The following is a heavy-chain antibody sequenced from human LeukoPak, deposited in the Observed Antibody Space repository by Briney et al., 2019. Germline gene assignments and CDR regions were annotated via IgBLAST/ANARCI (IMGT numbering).Heavy chain of an antibody. J-gene: IGHJ6*02. V-gene: IGHV3-23*01. CDR2: LSGSGGTT. Sequence: GGSLRLSCAASGFTFSSYAMSWVRQAPGKGLEWVSALSGSGGTTYSADSVKGRFTISRDNSKNTLYLQMNSLRAEDTAVYYCAKGHPGDAYYCYYGMDVWGQGTTVTVSS. CDR1: GFTFSSYA. D-gene: IGHD1-26*01. CDR3: AKGHPGDAYYCYYGMDV.